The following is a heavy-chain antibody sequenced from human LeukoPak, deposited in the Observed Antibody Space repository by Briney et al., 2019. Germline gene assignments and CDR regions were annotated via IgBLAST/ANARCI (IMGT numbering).Heavy chain of an antibody. CDR3: AGRIGYCSSTSCNDAFDI. CDR2: IHYSGGIT. CDR1: GGSISSYY. Sequence: SETLSLTCTVSGGSISSYYWSWIRQPPGKGLEWIGYIHYSGGITYYNPSLKSRVTISVDTSKNQFSLKLSSVTAADTAVYYCAGRIGYCSSTSCNDAFDIWGQGTMVTVSS. V-gene: IGHV4-59*01. J-gene: IGHJ3*02. D-gene: IGHD2-2*01.